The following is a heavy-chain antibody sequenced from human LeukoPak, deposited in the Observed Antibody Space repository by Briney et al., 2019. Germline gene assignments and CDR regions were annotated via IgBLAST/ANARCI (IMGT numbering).Heavy chain of an antibody. J-gene: IGHJ4*02. CDR2: INPSGGST. D-gene: IGHD3-22*01. Sequence: ASVKVSCKASGYTFTSYYMHWVRQAPGQGLEWMGIINPSGGSTSYAQKFQGRVTMTRDTSISTAYMELSRLRSDDTAVYYCARAAATYYYDSSGYLDYWGQGTLVTVSS. CDR1: GYTFTSYY. CDR3: ARAAATYYYDSSGYLDY. V-gene: IGHV1-46*01.